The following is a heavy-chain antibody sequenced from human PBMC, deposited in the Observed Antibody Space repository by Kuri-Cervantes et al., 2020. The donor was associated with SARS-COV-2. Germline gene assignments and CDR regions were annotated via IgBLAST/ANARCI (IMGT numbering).Heavy chain of an antibody. J-gene: IGHJ4*02. D-gene: IGHD1-26*01. CDR3: ARENAGATPFDY. Sequence: GGSLRLSCAASGFTVSSNYMSWVRQAPGKGLEWVSVIYSGGGTYYADSVKGRFTISRDNSKNTLYLQMNSRRAEDTAVYYCARENAGATPFDYWGQGTLVTVSS. CDR2: IYSGGGT. CDR1: GFTVSSNY. V-gene: IGHV3-66*02.